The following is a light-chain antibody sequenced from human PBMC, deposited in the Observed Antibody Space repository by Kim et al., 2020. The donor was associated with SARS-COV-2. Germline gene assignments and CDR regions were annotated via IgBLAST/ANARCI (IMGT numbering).Light chain of an antibody. CDR2: TTS. V-gene: IGKV1-NL1*01. J-gene: IGKJ4*01. CDR1: QGISNS. Sequence: ASEGDRVPITSRPRQGISNSLSWYQQKSGKAPNLHLYTTSTLQSGVPSRFSGSGSGTDYTLTISRLQPEDFATYYCQQYYSVPLTFGGGTKVDIK. CDR3: QQYYSVPLT.